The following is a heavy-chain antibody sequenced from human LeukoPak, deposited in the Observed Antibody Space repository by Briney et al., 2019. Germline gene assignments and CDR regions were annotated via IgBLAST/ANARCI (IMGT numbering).Heavy chain of an antibody. D-gene: IGHD2-21*01. CDR3: ARRDRRGAINLLADN. J-gene: IGHJ4*02. V-gene: IGHV3-48*02. Sequence: PGGSLRLSCAASGFTFSSYSMNWVRQAPGKGLEWVSYISSSSSNIYYADSVKGRFTISRTNAKNSQNLQMNSLRDEDTAVYYCARRDRRGAINLLADNWGQGTLVTVSS. CDR2: ISSSSSNI. CDR1: GFTFSSYS.